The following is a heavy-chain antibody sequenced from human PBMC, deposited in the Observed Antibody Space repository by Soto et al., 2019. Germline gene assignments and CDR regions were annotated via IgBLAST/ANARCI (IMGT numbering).Heavy chain of an antibody. CDR1: GGSFSGYY. J-gene: IGHJ4*02. D-gene: IGHD3-3*01. Sequence: SETLSLTCAVYGGSFSGYYWSWIRQPPGKGLEWIGEINHSGSTNYNPSLKSRVTISVDTSKNQFSLKLSSVTAADTAVYYCARVTGSDSGSGYANWGQGTLVTVSS. CDR3: ARVTGSDSGSGYAN. CDR2: INHSGST. V-gene: IGHV4-34*01.